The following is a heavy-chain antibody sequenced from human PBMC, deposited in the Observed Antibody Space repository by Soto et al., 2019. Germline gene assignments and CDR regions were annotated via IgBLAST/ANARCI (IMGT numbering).Heavy chain of an antibody. V-gene: IGHV2-26*01. CDR1: GFSLSNSRMC. Sequence: QATLKESGPVLVQPTETLTLTCTVSGFSLSNSRMCVRWIRQPQGKALEWLAHIFSNHEKSYSTSLKSRLTNSKDTPKSQVALTITNMDRVETATYYCARIGSSGYSYYFDYWGQGTLVTVSS. J-gene: IGHJ4*02. CDR3: ARIGSSGYSYYFDY. CDR2: IFSNHEK. D-gene: IGHD3-22*01.